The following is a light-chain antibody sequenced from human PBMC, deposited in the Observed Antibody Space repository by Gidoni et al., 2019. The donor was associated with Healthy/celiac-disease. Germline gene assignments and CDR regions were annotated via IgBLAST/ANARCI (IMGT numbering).Light chain of an antibody. Sequence: HSALTQPASVSGSPGQSITISCTGTSSDVGGYNYFSWYQQHPGKAPKLMVYEVSNRPSGVSNRFSGSKPGNTASLTISGLQAEDEADYYCSSYTSSSTLVFGGGTKLTVL. CDR1: SSDVGGYNY. CDR2: EVS. J-gene: IGLJ3*02. V-gene: IGLV2-14*01. CDR3: SSYTSSSTLV.